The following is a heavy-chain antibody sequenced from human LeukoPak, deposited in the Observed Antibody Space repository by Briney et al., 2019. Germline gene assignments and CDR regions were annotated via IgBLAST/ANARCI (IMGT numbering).Heavy chain of an antibody. D-gene: IGHD3/OR15-3a*01. J-gene: IGHJ4*02. Sequence: QTGGSLRLSCAASGFTFSSYGMHWVRQAPGKGLEWVAFIRYDGSNKYYADSVKGRFTISRDNSKHTLYLKINSLRPEDTAIYYCAKDRDIDFWGQGAEVTVSA. CDR2: IRYDGSNK. V-gene: IGHV3-30*02. CDR1: GFTFSSYG. CDR3: AKDRDIDF.